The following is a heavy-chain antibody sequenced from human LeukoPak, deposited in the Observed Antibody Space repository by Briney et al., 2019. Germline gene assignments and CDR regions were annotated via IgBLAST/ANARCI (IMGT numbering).Heavy chain of an antibody. CDR2: INPNSGGT. J-gene: IGHJ4*02. Sequence: ASVKVSCKASGYTFTGYYMHWVRQAPGQGLEWTGWINPNSGGTNYAQKFQGRVTMTRDTSISTAYMELSRLRSDDTAVYYCASTSGFWSGYYHPFDYWGQGTLVTVSS. CDR3: ASTSGFWSGYYHPFDY. V-gene: IGHV1-2*02. D-gene: IGHD3-3*01. CDR1: GYTFTGYY.